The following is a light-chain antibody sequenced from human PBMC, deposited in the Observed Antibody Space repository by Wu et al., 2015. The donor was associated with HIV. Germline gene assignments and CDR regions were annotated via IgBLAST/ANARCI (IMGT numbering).Light chain of an antibody. Sequence: ENVLTQSPGTLSLSPGERATLSCKASQSVSNNYFAWFQQRPGQAPRLLIYGASNRATGTPDRFSGSGSGTDFTLTITRLEPEDFAVYYCQQYESSITFGQGTRLDIK. V-gene: IGKV3-20*01. CDR3: QQYESSIT. CDR1: QSVSNNY. J-gene: IGKJ5*01. CDR2: GAS.